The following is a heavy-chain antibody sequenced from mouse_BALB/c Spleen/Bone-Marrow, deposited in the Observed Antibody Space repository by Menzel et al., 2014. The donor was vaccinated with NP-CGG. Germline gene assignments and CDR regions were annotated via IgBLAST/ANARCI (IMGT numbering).Heavy chain of an antibody. CDR2: ISYSGST. V-gene: IGHV3-8*02. J-gene: IGHJ1*01. CDR1: GDSITSGY. CDR3: ARIYYDSHWYFDV. D-gene: IGHD2-4*01. Sequence: EVKLQESGPSLVKPSQTLSLTCSVTGDSITSGYWNWIRKFPGNKLEYMGYISYSGSTYYNPSLKSRISITRDTSKNQYYLQLNSVTTEDTAIYYCARIYYDSHWYFDVWGAGTTVTVSS.